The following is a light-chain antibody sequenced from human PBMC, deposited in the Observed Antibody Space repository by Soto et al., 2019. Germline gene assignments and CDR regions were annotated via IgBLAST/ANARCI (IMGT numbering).Light chain of an antibody. Sequence: DIVMSQSPDSLTVSLGERATINCKSSRSVLYSSNNKNYLAWYQQKPGQPPKLLLYWASTRESGVPDRFSGSGSGTDFTLTISSLQAEDVAVYYCHQFYNSPYTFGQGTRLDIK. CDR2: WAS. CDR1: RSVLYSSNNKNY. CDR3: HQFYNSPYT. J-gene: IGKJ2*01. V-gene: IGKV4-1*01.